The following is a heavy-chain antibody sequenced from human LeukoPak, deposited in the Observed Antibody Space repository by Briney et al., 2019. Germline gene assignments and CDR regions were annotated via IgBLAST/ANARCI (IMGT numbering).Heavy chain of an antibody. CDR2: INRDGSST. V-gene: IGHV3-74*01. Sequence: TGGSLRLSCAASGFTFRSYWMHWVRQAPGKGLGWVSRINRDGSSTNYADSVKGRFTISRDNAKSTLYLQMNSLRAEDTAVYYCVRDDSSHFDYWGQGALVTVSS. D-gene: IGHD6-13*01. CDR1: GFTFRSYW. CDR3: VRDDSSHFDY. J-gene: IGHJ4*02.